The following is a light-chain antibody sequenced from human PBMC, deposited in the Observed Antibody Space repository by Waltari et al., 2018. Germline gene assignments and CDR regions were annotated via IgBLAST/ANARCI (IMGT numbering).Light chain of an antibody. CDR1: VLYRSNNQNY. J-gene: IGKJ1*01. Sequence: VLYRSNNQNYLACYQPKPRQPPNLLFYWASIRQAGVPDRFSGSRSGTEFTLTISSLQAEDVAVYYCQQYYNTPPTFGQGTKVEIK. CDR2: WAS. CDR3: QQYYNTPPT. V-gene: IGKV4-1*01.